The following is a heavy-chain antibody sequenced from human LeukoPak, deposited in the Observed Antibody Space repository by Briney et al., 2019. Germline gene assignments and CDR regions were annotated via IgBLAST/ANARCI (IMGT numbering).Heavy chain of an antibody. Sequence: PGGSLRLSCAASGFTFSSYAMHWVRQVPGKGLEYVSAISSSGGSTYYAGSVKGRFTISRENAKNSLYLQMNSLRAGDTAVYYCVRDYSGENVFGIWGQGTTVTVSS. V-gene: IGHV3-64*02. D-gene: IGHD3-16*01. CDR2: ISSSGGST. CDR1: GFTFSSYA. CDR3: VRDYSGENVFGI. J-gene: IGHJ3*02.